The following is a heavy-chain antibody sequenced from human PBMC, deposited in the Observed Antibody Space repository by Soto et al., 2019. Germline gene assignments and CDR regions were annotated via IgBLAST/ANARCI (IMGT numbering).Heavy chain of an antibody. CDR1: GFTFSGSA. V-gene: IGHV3-73*01. CDR3: TSHSPADMLRI. CDR2: IRSKANSYAT. D-gene: IGHD3-10*02. J-gene: IGHJ4*02. Sequence: PGGSLRLSCEASGFTFSGSAMHWVRQASGKGLEWVGRIRSKANSYATAYAASVKGRFSISRDESKNTAYLKMNSLNTADTAVYYCTSHSPADMLRIWGQGTQVTVSS.